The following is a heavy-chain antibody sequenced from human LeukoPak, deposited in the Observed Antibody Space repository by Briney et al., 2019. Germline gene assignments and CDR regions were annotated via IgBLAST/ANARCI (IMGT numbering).Heavy chain of an antibody. CDR1: GFTVRTDY. Sequence: GGSLRLSCAASGFTVRTDYMTWVRQAPGKGLEWVSIIYSDGSTYYAASVRGRFSISRDNSKNTVYLQMNSLRAEDTAVYYCTRSVSGSYPIVHWGQGTLVTVST. J-gene: IGHJ4*02. V-gene: IGHV3-53*01. CDR3: TRSVSGSYPIVH. CDR2: IYSDGST. D-gene: IGHD1-26*01.